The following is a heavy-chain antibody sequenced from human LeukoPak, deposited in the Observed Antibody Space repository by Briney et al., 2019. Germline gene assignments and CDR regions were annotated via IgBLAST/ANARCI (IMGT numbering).Heavy chain of an antibody. V-gene: IGHV4-34*01. CDR1: GGSFSGYY. CDR3: ARDQSWGDYGGTDSDY. Sequence: SETLSLTCAVYGGSFSGYYWSWIRQPPGKGLEWIGEINHSGSTNYNPSLKSRVTISVDTSKNQFSLKLSSVTAADTAVYYCARDQSWGDYGGTDSDYWGQGTLVTVSS. D-gene: IGHD4-17*01. CDR2: INHSGST. J-gene: IGHJ4*02.